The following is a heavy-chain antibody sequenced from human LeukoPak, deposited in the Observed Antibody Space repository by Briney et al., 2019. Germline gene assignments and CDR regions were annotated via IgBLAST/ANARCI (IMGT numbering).Heavy chain of an antibody. D-gene: IGHD6-13*01. CDR3: AKDYLIFSGSSWPLFDY. V-gene: IGHV3-23*01. J-gene: IGHJ4*02. CDR1: GFTFSSYA. Sequence: GGSLRLSCAASGFTFSSYAMSWVRQAPGKGLEWVSAISGSGGSTYYADSVKGRFTISRDNSKNTLYLQMNSLRAEDTAVYYCAKDYLIFSGSSWPLFDYWGQGSLVTVSS. CDR2: ISGSGGST.